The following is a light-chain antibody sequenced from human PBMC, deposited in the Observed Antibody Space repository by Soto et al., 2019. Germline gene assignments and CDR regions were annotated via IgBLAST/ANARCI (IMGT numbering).Light chain of an antibody. V-gene: IGKV3-15*01. CDR2: GAS. CDR3: QQYNNWPPMT. CDR1: HSVSSN. J-gene: IGKJ1*01. Sequence: EIVMNQSPATLSVSPGERATLSCRASHSVSSNLAWYQQKPGQAPRLLIYGASTRATGIPARFSGSGSGTEFTLTISSLQSEDFAVYYCQQYNNWPPMTFGQGTNADIK.